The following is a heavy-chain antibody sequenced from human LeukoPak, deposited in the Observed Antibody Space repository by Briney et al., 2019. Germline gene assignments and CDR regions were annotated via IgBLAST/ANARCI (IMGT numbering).Heavy chain of an antibody. Sequence: GGSLRLSCAASGFTFSTYSMNWVRQAPGKGLEWVSYISSRGSSIYYGDSVKGRFTISRDNAKNSLYLQMNSLRVEDTSVYYCARDLVSYYNYYMDVWGKGTTVTVSS. CDR2: ISSRGSSI. CDR1: GFTFSTYS. D-gene: IGHD3-16*01. V-gene: IGHV3-48*01. CDR3: ARDLVSYYNYYMDV. J-gene: IGHJ6*03.